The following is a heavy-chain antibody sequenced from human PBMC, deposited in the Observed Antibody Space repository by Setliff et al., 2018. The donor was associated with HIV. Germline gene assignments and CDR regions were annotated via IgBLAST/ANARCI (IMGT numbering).Heavy chain of an antibody. CDR2: IIPMVSLP. J-gene: IGHJ4*02. CDR3: ARGQLKPTGYFFDY. Sequence: GASVKVSCKASGGSFSDYSISWMRQAPGQAFEWMGGIIPMVSLPNFAQSFLGRLTITANRSTTTAYMELSRLTSEDTDVYYCARGQLKPTGYFFDYWGQGTPVTVSS. CDR1: GGSFSDYS. D-gene: IGHD1-1*01. V-gene: IGHV1-69*10.